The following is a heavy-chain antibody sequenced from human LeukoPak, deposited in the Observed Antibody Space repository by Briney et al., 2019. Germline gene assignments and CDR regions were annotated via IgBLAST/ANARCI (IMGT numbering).Heavy chain of an antibody. CDR2: IRYDGSNK. CDR3: AKDPCFRPGYFDY. D-gene: IGHD2-21*01. V-gene: IGHV3-30*02. Sequence: GGSLRLSCAASGFTFSSYGMHWVRQAPGKGLEWVAFIRYDGSNKYYADSVKGRFTISRDNSKNTLYLQMNSLRAEDTAVYYCAKDPCFRPGYFDYWGQGTLVTVSS. J-gene: IGHJ4*02. CDR1: GFTFSSYG.